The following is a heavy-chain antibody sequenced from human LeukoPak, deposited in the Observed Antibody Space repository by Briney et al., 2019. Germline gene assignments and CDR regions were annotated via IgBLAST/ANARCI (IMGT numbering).Heavy chain of an antibody. Sequence: KPGGSLRLSCAASGFTFSNAWMSWVRQAPGKGLEWVGRIKSKTDGGTTDYAAHVKGRFTRSRDDSKNTLYLQMNSLKTEDTVVYYCTTAGYYYDSSGYPGFDYWGQGTLVTVSS. CDR3: TTAGYYYDSSGYPGFDY. CDR2: IKSKTDGGTT. V-gene: IGHV3-15*01. CDR1: GFTFSNAW. D-gene: IGHD3-22*01. J-gene: IGHJ4*02.